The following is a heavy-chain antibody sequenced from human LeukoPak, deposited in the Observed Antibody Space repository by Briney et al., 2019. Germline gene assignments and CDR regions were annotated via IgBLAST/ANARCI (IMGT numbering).Heavy chain of an antibody. CDR3: ARSSSDYYYYGMDV. V-gene: IGHV3-53*01. D-gene: IGHD6-19*01. CDR1: GFTVSSNY. CDR2: IYSGGST. J-gene: IGHJ6*02. Sequence: GGSLRLSCAASGFTVSSNYMSWVRQAPGKGLEWVSVIYSGGSTYYADSVKGRFTISRDNSKNTLYLQMNSLRAEDTAVYYCARSSSDYYYYGMDVWGQGTTVTVSS.